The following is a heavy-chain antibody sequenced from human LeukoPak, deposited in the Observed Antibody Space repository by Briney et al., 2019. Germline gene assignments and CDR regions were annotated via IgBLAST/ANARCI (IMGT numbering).Heavy chain of an antibody. CDR2: INSDGSIT. D-gene: IGHD4-11*01. CDR3: ARASGDYRGYWFDP. Sequence: GGSLRLSCAASGFTFSSYWLHWVRQVPGKGLVWVSGINSDGSITSYADSVKGRFTSSRDNAKNTLYLQMNSLRAEDTAVYYCARASGDYRGYWFDPWGQGTLVIVSS. V-gene: IGHV3-74*01. J-gene: IGHJ5*02. CDR1: GFTFSSYW.